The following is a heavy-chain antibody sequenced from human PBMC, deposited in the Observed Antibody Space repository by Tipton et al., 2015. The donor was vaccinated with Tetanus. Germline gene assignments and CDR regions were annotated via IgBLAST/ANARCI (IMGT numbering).Heavy chain of an antibody. D-gene: IGHD4-17*01. CDR1: GGSMSTYY. Sequence: TLSLTCTVSGGSMSTYYWSWIRQPPGKGLEWIGYVYYTGSTDYNPSLKSRATISSDASRNQFSLTLRSVTAADTALYWCAREREAAVTSPWPYYYYLLDVWGQGTAVTVSS. V-gene: IGHV4-59*01. CDR2: VYYTGST. J-gene: IGHJ6*02. CDR3: AREREAAVTSPWPYYYYLLDV.